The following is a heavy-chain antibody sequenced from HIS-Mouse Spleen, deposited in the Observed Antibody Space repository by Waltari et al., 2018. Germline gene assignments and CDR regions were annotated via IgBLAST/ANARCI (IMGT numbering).Heavy chain of an antibody. CDR3: ARDPATVAFDY. J-gene: IGHJ4*02. CDR1: GFTFSSYS. V-gene: IGHV3-48*01. D-gene: IGHD4-4*01. Sequence: EVQLVESGGGLVQPGGSLRLSCAASGFTFSSYSMNWVRQAPGKGLEWVSYISSSSSTIYYADSVKGRFTISRDNAKNSLYLQMNSLRAEDTAVYYCARDPATVAFDYWGQGTLVTVSS. CDR2: ISSSSSTI.